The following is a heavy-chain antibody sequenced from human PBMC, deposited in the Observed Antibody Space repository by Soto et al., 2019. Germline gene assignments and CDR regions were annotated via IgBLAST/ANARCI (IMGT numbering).Heavy chain of an antibody. CDR1: GFSFGTYT. Sequence: GGSLRLSCAVSGFSFGTYTVNWVRQAPGMGLEWVSGLSDSVGTTHYAYSVKGRFTISRDKSKNTLYLQMNNLRAEDTAVYYCAKNSIGGRLQSTFDLWGQGTQVTVSS. CDR2: LSDSVGTT. D-gene: IGHD1-1*01. CDR3: AKNSIGGRLQSTFDL. J-gene: IGHJ4*02. V-gene: IGHV3-23*01.